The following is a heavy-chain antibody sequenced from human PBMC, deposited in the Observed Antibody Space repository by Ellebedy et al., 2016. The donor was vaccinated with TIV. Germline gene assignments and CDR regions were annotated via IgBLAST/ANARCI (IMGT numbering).Heavy chain of an antibody. D-gene: IGHD6-19*01. CDR3: ARDPGSGWYFDY. CDR2: IKQHGSEK. V-gene: IGHV3-7*01. CDR1: GFTFSYYW. J-gene: IGHJ4*02. Sequence: GESLKISCTASGFTFSYYWMSWVRQAPGKGLEWVANIKQHGSEKDYVDSVKGRFTISRDDAKNSLYLQMNSLRDEDTAVYYCARDPGSGWYFDYWGQGILVTVSS.